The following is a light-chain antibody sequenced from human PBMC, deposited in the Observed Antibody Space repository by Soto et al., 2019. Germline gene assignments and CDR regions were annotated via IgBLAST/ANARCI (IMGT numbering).Light chain of an antibody. CDR1: TVVGGGNF. V-gene: IGLV2-14*03. CDR3: ASYGSTGNLVG. Sequence: QSALAQPASVSGSPGQSITISCTGSTVVGGGNFVSWYQHRPDKAPRLLIYDADYRPSGVSTRFSGSMSGNAASLTISGLQADDEGFYYCASYGSTGNLVGFGGGTKLTVL. J-gene: IGLJ2*01. CDR2: DAD.